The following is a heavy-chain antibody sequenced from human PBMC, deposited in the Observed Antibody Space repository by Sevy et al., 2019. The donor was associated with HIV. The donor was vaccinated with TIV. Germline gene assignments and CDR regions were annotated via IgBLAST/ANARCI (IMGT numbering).Heavy chain of an antibody. D-gene: IGHD3-10*01. CDR1: GFTFDDHA. J-gene: IGHJ6*03. Sequence: GGSLRLSCAASGFTFDDHAMHWVHQAPGKDLEWVSLISWDGGSTYYADSVKGRFTISRDNSKNSLYLQMNSLRAEDTALYYCAKGPTGDRRITMVRGANRAYYYYMDVWGKGTTVTVSS. CDR3: AKGPTGDRRITMVRGANRAYYYYMDV. CDR2: ISWDGGST. V-gene: IGHV3-43D*04.